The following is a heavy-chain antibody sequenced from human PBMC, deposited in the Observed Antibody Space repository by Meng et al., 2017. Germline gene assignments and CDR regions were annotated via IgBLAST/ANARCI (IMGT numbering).Heavy chain of an antibody. V-gene: IGHV2-5*01. CDR2: IYWNDDK. Sequence: IPLKEFGPTLVKPTQTLTLTCTFSGVSLSTSGVGVGWIRQPPGKALEWLALIYWNDDKRYSPSLKSRLTNTKDTSKNQVVLTMTNMDPVDTATYYCAHIPYSSSWYEYFQHWGQGTLVTVSS. D-gene: IGHD6-13*01. CDR3: AHIPYSSSWYEYFQH. J-gene: IGHJ1*01. CDR1: GVSLSTSGVG.